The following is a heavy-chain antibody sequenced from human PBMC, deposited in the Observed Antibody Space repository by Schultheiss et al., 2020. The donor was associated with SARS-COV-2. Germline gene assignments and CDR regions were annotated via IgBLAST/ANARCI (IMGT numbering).Heavy chain of an antibody. CDR1: GGSISSSNW. J-gene: IGHJ6*02. Sequence: SETLSLTCTVSGGSISSSNWWSWVRQPPGKGLEWIGEIYHSGSTNYNPSLKSRVTMSVDTSKNQLSLKLRSLTAADTAVYYCARARGQGYYYYGMDVWGQGTTVTVSS. D-gene: IGHD3-10*01. CDR3: ARARGQGYYYYGMDV. CDR2: IYHSGST. V-gene: IGHV4-4*02.